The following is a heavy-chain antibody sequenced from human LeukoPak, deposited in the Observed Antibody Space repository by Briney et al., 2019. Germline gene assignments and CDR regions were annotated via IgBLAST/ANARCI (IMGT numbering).Heavy chain of an antibody. V-gene: IGHV4-39*01. CDR3: ARQKNIYDSYGSYARGIWFDP. Sequence: SETLSLTCSVSGDSMSRSSNYWGWIRQPPGKGLEWIGNLHYSGSTYYTPSLKRRVTISGDMAKNESSLELRFVPDADTAVYYCARQKNIYDSYGSYARGIWFDPWGQGTLVTVSS. CDR1: GDSMSRSSNY. CDR2: LHYSGST. J-gene: IGHJ5*02. D-gene: IGHD3-22*01.